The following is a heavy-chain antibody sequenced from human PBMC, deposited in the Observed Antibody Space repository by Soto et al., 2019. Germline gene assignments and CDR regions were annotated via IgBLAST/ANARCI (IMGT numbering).Heavy chain of an antibody. J-gene: IGHJ5*02. Sequence: SETLSLTCTVSGGSITNSDYYWGWIRQPPGKGLEFIGSIYYTGNTYYNPSLKSRVTISVDTSKNQFSLKLNSVTAADTAVYYCARRIPPPANRGFDPWGQVTLVSVSS. CDR1: GGSITNSDYY. D-gene: IGHD2-2*01. V-gene: IGHV4-39*01. CDR3: ARRIPPPANRGFDP. CDR2: IYYTGNT.